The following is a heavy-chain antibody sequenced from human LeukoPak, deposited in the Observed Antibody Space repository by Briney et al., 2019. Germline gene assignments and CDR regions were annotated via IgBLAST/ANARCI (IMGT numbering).Heavy chain of an antibody. CDR2: ISYDGSNK. Sequence: GGSLRLSCAASGFTFSSYGMHWVRQAPGKGLEWVAVISYDGSNKYYADSVKGRFTISRDNSKNTLYLQMNSLRAEDTAVYYCAKDLDSGSPYGMDVWGQGTTVTVSS. V-gene: IGHV3-30*18. CDR1: GFTFSSYG. CDR3: AKDLDSGSPYGMDV. J-gene: IGHJ6*02. D-gene: IGHD1-26*01.